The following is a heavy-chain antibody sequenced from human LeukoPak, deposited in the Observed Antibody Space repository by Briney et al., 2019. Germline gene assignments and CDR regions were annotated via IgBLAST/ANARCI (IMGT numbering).Heavy chain of an antibody. CDR3: ARERTSGWDAFDF. D-gene: IGHD6-19*01. CDR2: INSVGSST. J-gene: IGHJ4*02. Sequence: GSLRLSCAASGFTFSSFWMHWVRQAPGKGLVWVSRINSVGSSTSYADSVKGRFTISRDNAKNTLYLQMNSLRAEDTAVYYCARERTSGWDAFDFWGQGTLVTVSS. CDR1: GFTFSSFW. V-gene: IGHV3-74*01.